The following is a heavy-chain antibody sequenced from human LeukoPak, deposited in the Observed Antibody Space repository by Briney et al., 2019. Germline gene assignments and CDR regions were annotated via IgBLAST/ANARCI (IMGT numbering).Heavy chain of an antibody. Sequence: GGSLRLSCAASGFTFSTYWMSWVRQAPGKGLEWVANIKEDGSEKYYVDSVKGRFTISRDDAKNSLSLQMNSLRAEDTAVYYCVRGGGYFDYWGQGTLVTVSS. J-gene: IGHJ4*02. CDR3: VRGGGYFDY. V-gene: IGHV3-7*01. CDR1: GFTFSTYW. D-gene: IGHD3-16*01. CDR2: IKEDGSEK.